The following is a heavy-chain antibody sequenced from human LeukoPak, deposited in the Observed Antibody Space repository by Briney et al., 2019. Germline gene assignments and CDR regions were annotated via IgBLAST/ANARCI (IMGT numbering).Heavy chain of an antibody. V-gene: IGHV3-53*05. CDR3: ARDEGGGGGQLTGAFDI. D-gene: IGHD4-23*01. CDR2: IYGGGST. Sequence: GGSLRLSCAATGLSVSSNFMSWVRQAPGKGLEWVSVIYGGGSTYYADSVKGRFTISRDNSKNTLYLQMNSLGAEDTAVYYCARDEGGGGGQLTGAFDIWGQGTMVTVSS. CDR1: GLSVSSNF. J-gene: IGHJ3*02.